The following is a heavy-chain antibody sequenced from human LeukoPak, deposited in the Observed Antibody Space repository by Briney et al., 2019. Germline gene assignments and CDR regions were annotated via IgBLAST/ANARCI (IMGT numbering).Heavy chain of an antibody. D-gene: IGHD6-13*01. Sequence: GGSLRLSCAASGFIFTNYAMTWVRQAPGKGLEWVSGISGSGGSTYYADSVKGRFTISRDKSKNTLYLQMNSLRAEDTAVYYCARGGPSYSSSWYGGFDYWGQGTLVTVSS. CDR1: GFIFTNYA. J-gene: IGHJ4*02. CDR2: ISGSGGST. V-gene: IGHV3-23*01. CDR3: ARGGPSYSSSWYGGFDY.